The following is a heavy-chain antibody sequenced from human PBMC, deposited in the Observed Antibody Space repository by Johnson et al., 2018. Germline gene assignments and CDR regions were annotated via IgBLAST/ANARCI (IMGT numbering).Heavy chain of an antibody. V-gene: IGHV3-15*01. CDR2: IKRKTDGGTT. CDR1: GFTFSSAW. CDR3: TTAHGGISG. J-gene: IGHJ4*02. Sequence: VQLVQSGGGLVKPGGSLRLSCAASGFTFSSAWMSWVRQAPGKGLEWVGRIKRKTDGGTTDYTAPVKGRFAISRDDSENTRDLQMNSLKTEDTAVYYCTTAHGGISGWGQGTLVTVSS. D-gene: IGHD6-19*01.